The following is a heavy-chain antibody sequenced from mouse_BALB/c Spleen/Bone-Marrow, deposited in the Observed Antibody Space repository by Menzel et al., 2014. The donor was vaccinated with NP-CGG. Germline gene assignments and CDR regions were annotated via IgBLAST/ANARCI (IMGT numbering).Heavy chain of an antibody. CDR1: GFSLSGFA. Sequence: QVQLQQSGPGLVAPSQSLSITCTVSGFSLSGFAVNWVRQPPGKGLEWLGMIWGDGSTDYNSTLKSRLNISKDNSKSQMFLKKSRLQTDVTAKYSCARDQEYSNTYYAMDYWGQRTPVSAS. J-gene: IGHJ4*01. V-gene: IGHV2-6-7*01. CDR3: ARDQEYSNTYYAMDY. CDR2: IWGDGST. D-gene: IGHD2-10*02.